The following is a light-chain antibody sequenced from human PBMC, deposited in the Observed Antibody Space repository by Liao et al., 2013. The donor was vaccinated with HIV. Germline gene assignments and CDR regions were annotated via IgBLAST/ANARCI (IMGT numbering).Light chain of an antibody. CDR3: QAWDSSSTAV. Sequence: SYELTQPPSASVSPGQTATISCSGDKLGDKYVCWYQQKSGQSPVLVLYEDTKRPSGIPERFSGSNSGNTATLTISGTQPLDEADYYCQAWDSSSTAVFGPGTKVTVL. CDR2: EDT. V-gene: IGLV3-1*01. J-gene: IGLJ1*01. CDR1: KLGDKY.